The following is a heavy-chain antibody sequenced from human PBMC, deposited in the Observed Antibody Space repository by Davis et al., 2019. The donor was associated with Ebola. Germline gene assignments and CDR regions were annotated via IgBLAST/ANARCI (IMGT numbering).Heavy chain of an antibody. CDR3: AASTSSPLVNDY. CDR1: GYTFTGYY. V-gene: IGHV1-2*06. D-gene: IGHD6-13*01. CDR2: INPNSGGT. J-gene: IGHJ4*02. Sequence: ASVKVSCKASGYTFTGYYMHWVRQVPGQGLEWMGRINPNSGGTNYAQKFQGRVTMTRDTSISTAYMELSRLRSDDTTVYYCAASTSSPLVNDYWGQGTLVTVSS.